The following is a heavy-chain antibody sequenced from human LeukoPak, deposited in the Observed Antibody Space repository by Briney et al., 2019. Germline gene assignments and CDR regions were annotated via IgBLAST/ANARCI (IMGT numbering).Heavy chain of an antibody. D-gene: IGHD2-15*01. CDR3: ARGYCSGGSCYSVDY. Sequence: SVKVSYKASGGTXSSYAISGVRQAPGQGLEWMGGIIPIFGTANYAQKFQGRVTITANESTSTAYMELSSLRSEDTAVYYCARGYCSGGSCYSVDYWGQGTLVTVSS. CDR2: IIPIFGTA. J-gene: IGHJ4*02. CDR1: GGTXSSYA. V-gene: IGHV1-69*13.